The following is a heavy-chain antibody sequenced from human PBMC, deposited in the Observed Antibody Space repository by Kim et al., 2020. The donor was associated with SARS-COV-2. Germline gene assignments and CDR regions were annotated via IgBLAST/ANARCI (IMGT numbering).Heavy chain of an antibody. Sequence: GGSLRRSCAASGFTFSDFYMTWIRQAPGKGLEWGSYITSDGGTIYYADSVKGRFTISRDNADNSLYLQMSSVRAEDTAIYYCARGGAFKVFADYWGQGSL. CDR2: ITSDGGTI. J-gene: IGHJ4*02. CDR1: GFTFSDFY. D-gene: IGHD1-26*01. V-gene: IGHV3-11*01. CDR3: ARGGAFKVFADY.